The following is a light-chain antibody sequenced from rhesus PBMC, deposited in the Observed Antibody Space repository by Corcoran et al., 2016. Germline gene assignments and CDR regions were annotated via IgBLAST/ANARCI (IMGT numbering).Light chain of an antibody. V-gene: IGKV1S12*01. Sequence: IQMTQSPPALSASVGDRVTISCRASQNIYSTLAWYRQKPGKAPQLLFYAASGLQNGIPSRFSGIGSGTDFTLTISNLQPEDSAAYYCQHYYDNPLTVGGGTKVELK. J-gene: IGKJ4*01. CDR3: QHYYDNPLT. CDR1: QNIYST. CDR2: AAS.